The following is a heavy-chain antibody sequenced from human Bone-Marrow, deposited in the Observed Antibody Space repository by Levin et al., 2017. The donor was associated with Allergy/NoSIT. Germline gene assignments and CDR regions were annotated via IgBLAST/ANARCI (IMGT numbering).Heavy chain of an antibody. D-gene: IGHD6-19*01. Sequence: GESLKISCTASGFTFGDYAMSWVRQAPGKGLEWVGFIRSKAYGGTTEYAASVKGRFTISRDDSKSIAYLQMNSLKTEDTAVYYCTPAVAGTGSVGYWGQGTLVTVSS. CDR1: GFTFGDYA. CDR2: IRSKAYGGTT. J-gene: IGHJ4*02. V-gene: IGHV3-49*04. CDR3: TPAVAGTGSVGY.